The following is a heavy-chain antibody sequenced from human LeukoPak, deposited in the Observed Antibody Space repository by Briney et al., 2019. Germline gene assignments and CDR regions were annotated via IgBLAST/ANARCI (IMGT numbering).Heavy chain of an antibody. D-gene: IGHD3-10*01. Sequence: ASVKVSCKASGGTFCSYAISWVRQAPGQGLEWMGRIIPILGIANYAQKFQGRVTITADKSTSTAYMELSSLRSEDTAVYYCALSDYYGSGSSTGYWGQGTLVTVSS. CDR2: IIPILGIA. CDR3: ALSDYYGSGSSTGY. CDR1: GGTFCSYA. V-gene: IGHV1-69*04. J-gene: IGHJ4*02.